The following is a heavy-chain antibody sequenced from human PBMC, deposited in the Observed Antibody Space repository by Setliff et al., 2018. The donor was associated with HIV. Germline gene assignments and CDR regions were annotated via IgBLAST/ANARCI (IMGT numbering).Heavy chain of an antibody. CDR1: GYSFTTYW. Sequence: GESLKISCRSSGYSFTTYWIGWVRQMPGKGLEWMGLIYPGDSGTRYSPSFQGQVTISADTSMSTVYLQGSSVKASDTATYYCARMFSEKPLIKGAEYFHHWGQGTQVTGSS. J-gene: IGHJ1*01. D-gene: IGHD3-16*01. V-gene: IGHV5-51*01. CDR2: IYPGDSGT. CDR3: ARMFSEKPLIKGAEYFHH.